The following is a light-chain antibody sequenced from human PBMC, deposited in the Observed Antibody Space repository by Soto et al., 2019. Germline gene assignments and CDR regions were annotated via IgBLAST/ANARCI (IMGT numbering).Light chain of an antibody. V-gene: IGLV2-14*01. J-gene: IGLJ1*01. CDR1: SSDIGAYNF. CDR3: CSYTSSTTLYV. CDR2: EGT. Sequence: QSALTQPASVSGSPGQSTTISCTGTSSDIGAYNFVSWYQQHPGKAPKVLIYEGTKRPSGVSNRFSGSKSGNTASLTISGLQAEDEADYYCCSYTSSTTLYVFGSGTKVTVL.